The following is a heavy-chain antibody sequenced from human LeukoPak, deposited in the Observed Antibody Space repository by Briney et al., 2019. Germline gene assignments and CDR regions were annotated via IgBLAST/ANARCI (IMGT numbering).Heavy chain of an antibody. CDR1: GGSISSYY. V-gene: IGHV4-59*01. J-gene: IGHJ3*02. CDR2: IYYSGST. Sequence: SETLSLTCTVSGGSISSYYWSWIQQPPGKGLEWIGYIYYSGSTNYNPSLKSRVTISVDTSKNQFSLKLSSVTAADTAVYYCARDSGGRKAFDIWGQGTMVTVSS. CDR3: ARDSGGRKAFDI. D-gene: IGHD2-15*01.